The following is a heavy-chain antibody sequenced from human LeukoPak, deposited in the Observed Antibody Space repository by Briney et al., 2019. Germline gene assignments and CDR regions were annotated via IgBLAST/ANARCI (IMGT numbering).Heavy chain of an antibody. D-gene: IGHD3-9*01. CDR2: ISSDGHVG. V-gene: IGHV3-48*03. Sequence: GGSLRLSCAASGFSFASYEMNWVRQAPGKGLEWVSHISSDGHVGRYVDSVRGRFTMSRDNAKDLLFLQMNGLRAEDTAVYYCARDTLNGPFVISLDYWGLGALVTVSS. CDR3: ARDTLNGPFVISLDY. J-gene: IGHJ4*02. CDR1: GFSFASYE.